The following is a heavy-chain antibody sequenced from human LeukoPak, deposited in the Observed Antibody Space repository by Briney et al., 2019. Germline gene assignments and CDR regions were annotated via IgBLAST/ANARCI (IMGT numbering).Heavy chain of an antibody. V-gene: IGHV3-64*01. CDR3: AKDPSSGFADGDAFDI. J-gene: IGHJ3*02. Sequence: GGSLRLSCAASGFTFSSYAMHWVRQAPGKGLEYVAAITGNGVNTYYANSVKGRFTISRDNSMNTLYLLMNSLRAEDTAVYFCAKDPSSGFADGDAFDIWGQGTMVTVSS. CDR1: GFTFSSYA. D-gene: IGHD3-10*01. CDR2: ITGNGVNT.